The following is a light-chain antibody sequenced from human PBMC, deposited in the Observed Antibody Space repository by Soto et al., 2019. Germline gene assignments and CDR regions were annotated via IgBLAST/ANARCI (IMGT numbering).Light chain of an antibody. Sequence: ETVLTQSPATLSLSPGERATLSCRASQSVSSYLAWYQQKPGQAPRLLISDASNRATGIPARFSGSGSGTDFTLTISILEHEDFAVYYCQQRSSWPLTFGGGTKVEIK. J-gene: IGKJ4*01. V-gene: IGKV3-11*01. CDR1: QSVSSY. CDR3: QQRSSWPLT. CDR2: DAS.